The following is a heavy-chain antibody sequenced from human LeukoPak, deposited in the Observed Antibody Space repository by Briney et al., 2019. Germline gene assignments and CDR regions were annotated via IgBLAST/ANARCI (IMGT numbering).Heavy chain of an antibody. V-gene: IGHV5-51*01. J-gene: IGHJ4*01. CDR1: GYTFSNYW. CDR2: IYPGDSDR. Sequence: GESLKISCRGSGYTFSNYWIGWVRQMPGKGLEWMAIIYPGDSDRRYSPSFQGQVTISADRSIRTAYLQWSGLKASDTAIYYCARLTWDQYFFDFWGQGTQVTVSS. CDR3: ARLTWDQYFFDF. D-gene: IGHD1-26*01.